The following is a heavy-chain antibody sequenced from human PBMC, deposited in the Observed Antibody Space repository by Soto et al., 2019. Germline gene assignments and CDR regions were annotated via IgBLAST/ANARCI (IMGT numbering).Heavy chain of an antibody. Sequence: SVTLRLTCTVSGGSIGSSSYYWGWIRQPPGKGLEWIGSIYYSGSTYYNPSLKSRVTISVDTSKNQFSLKLSSVTAEDTAVYYCARVITMVRGVPYAFDIWGQGTMVTVSS. D-gene: IGHD3-10*01. CDR3: ARVITMVRGVPYAFDI. CDR2: IYYSGST. V-gene: IGHV4-39*01. CDR1: GGSIGSSSYY. J-gene: IGHJ3*02.